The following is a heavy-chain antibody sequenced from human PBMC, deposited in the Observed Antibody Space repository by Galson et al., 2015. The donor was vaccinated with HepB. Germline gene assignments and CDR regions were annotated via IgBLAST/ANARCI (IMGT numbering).Heavy chain of an antibody. D-gene: IGHD2-2*02. J-gene: IGHJ6*02. Sequence: SVKVSCKASGYTFTDFYINWVRQASGQGLEWMGWMNPNNGNTAYAQKFQGRITMTSDTSINTAYMELSSLRSEDTAVYYCVMAGYCSSTSCYTPSYYYGMDVWGQGTTVTVSS. CDR2: MNPNNGNT. CDR1: GYTFTDFY. CDR3: VMAGYCSSTSCYTPSYYYGMDV. V-gene: IGHV1-8*01.